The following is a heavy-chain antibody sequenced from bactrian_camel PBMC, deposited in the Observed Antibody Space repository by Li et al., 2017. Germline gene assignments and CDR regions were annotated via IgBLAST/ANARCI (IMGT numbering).Heavy chain of an antibody. Sequence: HVQLVESGGASVQAGESLRLSCVVSGHTATTRRCVAWFRQAPGKEREGVLGLDTDGSLSYRPAVKDRFTISKDYNNNTLYLQMNSLKPEDTARYYCATDPYSDCSGSYFDWGQGTQVTVS. CDR3: ATDPYSDCSGSYFD. J-gene: IGHJ4*01. CDR2: LDTDGSLS. CDR1: GHTATTRRC. V-gene: IGHV3S6*01. D-gene: IGHD2*01.